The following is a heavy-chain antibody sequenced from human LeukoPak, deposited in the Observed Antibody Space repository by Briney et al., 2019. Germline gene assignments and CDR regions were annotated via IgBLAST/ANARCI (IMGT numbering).Heavy chain of an antibody. CDR1: GGSFSGYY. D-gene: IGHD2-2*01. V-gene: IGHV4-34*01. Sequence: PSETLSLTCAVYGGSFSGYYWSWIRQPPGKGLERIGEINHSGSTNYNPSLKSRVTISVDTSKNQFSLKLSSVTAADTAVYYCARGRRLAYQLLSRAFDYWGQGTLVTVSS. J-gene: IGHJ4*02. CDR3: ARGRRLAYQLLSRAFDY. CDR2: INHSGST.